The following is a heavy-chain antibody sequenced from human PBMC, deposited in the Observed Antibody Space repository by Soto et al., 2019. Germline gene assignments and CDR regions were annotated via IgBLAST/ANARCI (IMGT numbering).Heavy chain of an antibody. CDR3: ARDGDSCTRNRRYPWPDTQFDI. CDR1: GYTFTNYG. J-gene: IGHJ2*01. V-gene: IGHV1-18*01. Sequence: ASVKVSCKASGYTFTNYGISWVRQAPGQGLEWMGWISPYNGNTKYPQKLQGRVTMTTDTSTRTSYMELRSLRSDDTAVYFCARDGDSCTRNRRYPWPDTQFDIWGRGTLVTVSS. CDR2: ISPYNGNT. D-gene: IGHD2-8*01.